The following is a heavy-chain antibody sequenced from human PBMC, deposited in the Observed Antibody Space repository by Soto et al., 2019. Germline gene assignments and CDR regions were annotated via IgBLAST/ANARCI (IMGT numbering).Heavy chain of an antibody. CDR1: GGTFSSYA. D-gene: IGHD2-2*01. J-gene: IGHJ6*02. CDR3: ARSQGSSTSLEIYYYYYYGMDV. CDR2: IIPIPGTA. Sequence: QVQLVQSGAEVKKPGSSVKVSCKASGGTFSSYAISWVRQAPGQXXEWMGGIIPIPGTANYAQKFQGRVTITADESTSTAYMELSSLRSEDTAVYYCARSQGSSTSLEIYYYYYYGMDVWGQGTTVTVSS. V-gene: IGHV1-69*01.